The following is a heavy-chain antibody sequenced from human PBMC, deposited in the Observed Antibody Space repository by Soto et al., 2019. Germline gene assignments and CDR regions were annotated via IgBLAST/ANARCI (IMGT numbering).Heavy chain of an antibody. CDR2: IIPILGIA. D-gene: IGHD3-10*01. V-gene: IGHV1-69*08. Sequence: QVPLVQSGAEVKKPGSSVKVSCKASGGTFSSYTISWVRQAPGQGLEWMGRIIPILGIANYAQKFQGRVTITADKSTSTAYMELSSLRSEDTAVYYCARDRFGDGPQGDFDLWGRGTLVTVSS. CDR1: GGTFSSYT. CDR3: ARDRFGDGPQGDFDL. J-gene: IGHJ2*01.